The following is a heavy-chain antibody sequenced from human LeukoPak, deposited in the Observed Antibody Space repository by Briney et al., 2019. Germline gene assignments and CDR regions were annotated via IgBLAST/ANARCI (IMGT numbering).Heavy chain of an antibody. CDR1: GGSISSYY. CDR2: IYYSGST. V-gene: IGHV4-59*01. CDR3: ARGLMVRGKFQGFDP. D-gene: IGHD3-10*01. Sequence: SETLSLTCTVSGGSISSYYWSWIRQPPGKGLEWIGYIYYSGSTNYNPSLKSRVTISVDTSKNQFSLKLSSVTAADTAVYYCARGLMVRGKFQGFDPWGQGTLVTVSS. J-gene: IGHJ5*02.